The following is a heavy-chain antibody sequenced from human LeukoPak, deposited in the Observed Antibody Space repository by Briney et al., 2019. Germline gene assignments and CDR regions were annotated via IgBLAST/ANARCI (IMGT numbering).Heavy chain of an antibody. CDR3: ARGSWPYYFDY. CDR1: GYTFTSYY. Sequence: GASVKVSCKASGYTFTSYYMHWVRQAPGQGLEWMGIINPSGGSTSYAQKFQGKVTMTTDISTSTAYMEVRSLRSDDTAVYYCARGSWPYYFDYWGQGTLVTVSS. CDR2: INPSGGST. D-gene: IGHD6-13*01. J-gene: IGHJ4*02. V-gene: IGHV1-46*01.